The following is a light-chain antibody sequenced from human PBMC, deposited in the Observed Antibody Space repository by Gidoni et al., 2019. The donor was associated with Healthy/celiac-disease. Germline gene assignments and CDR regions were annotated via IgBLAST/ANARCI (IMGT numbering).Light chain of an antibody. CDR3: QSYDSSLSGVV. Sequence: QSVLTQPPSVSGAPGPRVPISCTGSSSNIGAGYDSHWYQQLPGTAPKLLIYGHSNRPSGVPDRFSGSKSGTSASLAITGLQAEDEADYYCQSYDSSLSGVVFGGGTKLTVL. CDR2: GHS. J-gene: IGLJ2*01. CDR1: SSNIGAGYD. V-gene: IGLV1-40*01.